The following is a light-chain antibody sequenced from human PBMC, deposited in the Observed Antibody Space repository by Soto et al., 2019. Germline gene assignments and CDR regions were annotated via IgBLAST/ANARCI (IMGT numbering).Light chain of an antibody. CDR2: GAS. Sequence: EIVMTQSPVTLSVSPGESATLSCRASQSVSDTLTWYQQKPGQAPRLLIHGASTRATGIPARFSGSGSGTAFTLTISRLQSDDSAVYYCQQYNSWPWTFGRGTKVEVK. CDR3: QQYNSWPWT. J-gene: IGKJ1*01. V-gene: IGKV3-15*01. CDR1: QSVSDT.